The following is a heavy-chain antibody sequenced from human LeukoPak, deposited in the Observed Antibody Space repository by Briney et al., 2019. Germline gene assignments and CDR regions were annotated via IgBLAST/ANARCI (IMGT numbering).Heavy chain of an antibody. D-gene: IGHD1-20*01. CDR1: GGSISSYY. CDR3: ARVKYNWNDVTSYYGMDV. V-gene: IGHV4-59*01. CDR2: IYYSGST. Sequence: SETLSLTCTVSGGSISSYYWSWIRQPPGKGLEWLGYIYYSGSTNYNPSLKSRVTISVDTSKNQLSLKLSSVTAADTAVYYCARVKYNWNDVTSYYGMDVWGQGTTVIVSS. J-gene: IGHJ6*02.